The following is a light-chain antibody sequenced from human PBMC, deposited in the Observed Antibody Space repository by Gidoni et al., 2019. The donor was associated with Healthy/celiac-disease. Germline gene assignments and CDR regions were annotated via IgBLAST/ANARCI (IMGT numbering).Light chain of an antibody. CDR3: QQYGSSLLLT. J-gene: IGKJ4*01. CDR1: QSVSSSY. CDR2: GAS. Sequence: ETVLTLSPGPLSLSPGERATLSCRASQSVSSSYLAWYQQKPGQAPRLLIYGASSRATGIPDRFSGSGSGTDFTLTISRLKPEDFAVYYCQQYGSSLLLTFGGGTKVEIK. V-gene: IGKV3-20*01.